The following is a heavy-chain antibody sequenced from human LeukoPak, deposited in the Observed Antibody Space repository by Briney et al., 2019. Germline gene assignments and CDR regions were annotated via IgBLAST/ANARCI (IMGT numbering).Heavy chain of an antibody. CDR1: GYIFTNYW. CDR3: VRRGAHIAAAGTDY. CDR2: IYPGDSDT. J-gene: IGHJ4*02. V-gene: IGHV5-51*01. Sequence: GESLKISCKGSGYIFTNYWIGWVRQMPGKGLELMGIIYPGDSDTRYSPSFQGQVTISADKSINTAYLQWSSLKAPDTAMYYCVRRGAHIAAAGTDYWGQGTLVTVSS. D-gene: IGHD6-13*01.